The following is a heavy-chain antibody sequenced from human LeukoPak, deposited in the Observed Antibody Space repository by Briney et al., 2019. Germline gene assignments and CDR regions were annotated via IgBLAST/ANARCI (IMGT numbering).Heavy chain of an antibody. D-gene: IGHD2-15*01. J-gene: IGHJ4*02. V-gene: IGHV3-23*01. CDR2: ISVTGGNT. Sequence: GGSLRLSCEASRFNFNTYAMSGVRQAPGKGLEWVSGISVTGGNTYYADSVKGRFTISRDNSMNALYLQMNSLRAEDTALYYCAKDVCSGGSCNSPYYFDDWGQGTLVTVSS. CDR1: RFNFNTYA. CDR3: AKDVCSGGSCNSPYYFDD.